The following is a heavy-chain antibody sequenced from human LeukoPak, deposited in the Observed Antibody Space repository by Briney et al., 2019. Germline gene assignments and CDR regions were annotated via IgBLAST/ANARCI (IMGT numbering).Heavy chain of an antibody. CDR2: INHSGST. Sequence: SSETLSLTCAVYGGSFSGYYWSWIRQPPGKGLEWIGEINHSGSTNYNPSLKSRVTISVDTSKNQFSLRLSSVTAADTAVYYCAGMDYWGQGTLVTVSS. CDR3: AGMDY. CDR1: GGSFSGYY. V-gene: IGHV4-34*01. J-gene: IGHJ4*02.